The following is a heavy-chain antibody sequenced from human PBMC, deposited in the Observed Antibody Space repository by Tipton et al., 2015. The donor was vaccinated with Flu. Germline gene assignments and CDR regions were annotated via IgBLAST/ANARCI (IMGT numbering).Heavy chain of an antibody. CDR1: GDTFGSYT. Sequence: QLVQSGAEVKKPGSSVKVSCKASGDTFGSYTINWVRQAPGQGLEWMGGIIPFFGTTNYAQKFQDRVTITADKSTSTAYMELSSLRSDDTAVYYCATSSGSGSYYEANWFDPWGQGTLVTVSS. V-gene: IGHV1-69*06. CDR2: IIPFFGTT. CDR3: ATSSGSGSYYEANWFDP. D-gene: IGHD3-10*01. J-gene: IGHJ5*02.